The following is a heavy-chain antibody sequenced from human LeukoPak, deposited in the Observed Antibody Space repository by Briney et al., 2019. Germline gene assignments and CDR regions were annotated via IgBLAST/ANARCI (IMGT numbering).Heavy chain of an antibody. Sequence: PGGSLRLSCAASGFTFSSYGMHWVRQAPGKGLEWVTFIRSDGSNKYHADSVKGRFTISRDNSKNTLYLQMNSLRAEDTAIYYCAKDAQVYSTYDWRRFDPWGQGTLVTVSS. J-gene: IGHJ5*02. D-gene: IGHD4-11*01. CDR1: GFTFSSYG. CDR3: AKDAQVYSTYDWRRFDP. CDR2: IRSDGSNK. V-gene: IGHV3-30*02.